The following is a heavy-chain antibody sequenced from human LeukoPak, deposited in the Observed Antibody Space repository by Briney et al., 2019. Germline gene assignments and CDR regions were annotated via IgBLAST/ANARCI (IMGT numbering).Heavy chain of an antibody. CDR3: ARDPDDYGDYSYFDY. CDR2: ISGSGGSA. D-gene: IGHD4-17*01. J-gene: IGHJ4*02. V-gene: IGHV3-23*01. CDR1: GFTFSYYA. Sequence: QPGGSLRLSCAASGFTFSYYAMTWVRQAPGKGLEWVSAISGSGGSAYYADSVKGRFTISRDNSKNTLFLQMNSLRAEDTAVYYCARDPDDYGDYSYFDYWGQGTLVTVSS.